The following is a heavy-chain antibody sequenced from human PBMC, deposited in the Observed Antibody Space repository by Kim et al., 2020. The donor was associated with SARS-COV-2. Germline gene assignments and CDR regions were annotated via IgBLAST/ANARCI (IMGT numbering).Heavy chain of an antibody. CDR2: IYHSGST. CDR1: GGSISSSNW. J-gene: IGHJ6*02. V-gene: IGHV4-4*02. CDR3: ATLGIVGADYYYYGMDV. Sequence: SETLSLTCAVSGGSISSSNWWSWVRQPPGKGLEWIGEIYHSGSTNYNPSLKSRVTISVDKSKNQFSLKLSSVTAADTAVYYCATLGIVGADYYYYGMDVWGQGTTVTVSS. D-gene: IGHD1-26*01.